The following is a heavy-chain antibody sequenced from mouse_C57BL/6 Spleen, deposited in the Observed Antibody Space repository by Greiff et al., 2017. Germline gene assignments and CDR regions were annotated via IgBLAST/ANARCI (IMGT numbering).Heavy chain of an antibody. V-gene: IGHV2-9-1*01. J-gene: IGHJ4*01. Sequence: VQLVESGPGLVAPSQSLSITCTVSGFSFTSYAISWVRQPPGKGLEWLGVIRPGGGTNYNSALNSRLCISKDKSKSQVFRKMNRLKTDDTARYYGDRKSLYYGSNPYAMDYWGQGTSVTVSS. D-gene: IGHD1-1*01. CDR2: IRPGGGT. CDR3: DRKSLYYGSNPYAMDY. CDR1: GFSFTSYA.